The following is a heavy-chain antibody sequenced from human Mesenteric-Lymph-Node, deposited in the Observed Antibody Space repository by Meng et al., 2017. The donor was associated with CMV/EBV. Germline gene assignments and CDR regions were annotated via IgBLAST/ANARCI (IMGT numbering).Heavy chain of an antibody. J-gene: IGHJ3*02. V-gene: IGHV3-53*01. CDR2: VYDDGST. Sequence: GESLKISCIASGFSFGSYSMNWVRQAPGKGLEWVSVVYDDGSTYYADSVKGRFTISRDNSKRTLYLQMNSLRAEDTAVYYCAVPAAYDALDIWGHGTMVTVSS. D-gene: IGHD2-2*01. CDR1: GFSFGSYS. CDR3: AVPAAYDALDI.